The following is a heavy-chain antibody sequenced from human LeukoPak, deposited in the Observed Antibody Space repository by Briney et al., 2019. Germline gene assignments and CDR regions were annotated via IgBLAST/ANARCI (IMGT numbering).Heavy chain of an antibody. Sequence: ISPGDSDTSYSPSFQGQVTISADKSISTAYLQWSSLKASDTAMYYCARRAHCGGDCYAVDYWGQGTLVTVSS. V-gene: IGHV5-51*01. J-gene: IGHJ4*02. D-gene: IGHD2-21*02. CDR2: ISPGDSDT. CDR3: ARRAHCGGDCYAVDY.